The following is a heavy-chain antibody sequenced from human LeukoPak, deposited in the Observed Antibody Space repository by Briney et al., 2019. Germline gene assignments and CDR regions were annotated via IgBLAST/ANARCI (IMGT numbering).Heavy chain of an antibody. J-gene: IGHJ5*02. V-gene: IGHV4-59*08. Sequence: SETLSLTCTVSGGSMSGHWWSWIRQSPGKGLEWIGDIFYSGGTNNNSPLKSRLTMSLDTSKNQFSLKLSSVTAADTAMYYCARRNTADASIDLWGQGILVIASS. D-gene: IGHD2/OR15-2a*01. CDR3: ARRNTADASIDL. CDR2: IFYSGGT. CDR1: GGSMSGHW.